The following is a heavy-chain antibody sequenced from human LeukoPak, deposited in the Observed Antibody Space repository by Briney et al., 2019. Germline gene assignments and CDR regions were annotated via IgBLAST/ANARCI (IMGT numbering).Heavy chain of an antibody. V-gene: IGHV4-59*08. J-gene: IGHJ4*02. D-gene: IGHD2-21*02. Sequence: PSETLSLPCTVSGGSISSYYWSWIRQPPGKGLEWIGYIYYSGSTNYNPSLKSRVTISVDTSKNQFSLKLSSVTAADTAVYYCARHDAHGDCAMSDYWGQGTLVTVSS. CDR3: ARHDAHGDCAMSDY. CDR1: GGSISSYY. CDR2: IYYSGST.